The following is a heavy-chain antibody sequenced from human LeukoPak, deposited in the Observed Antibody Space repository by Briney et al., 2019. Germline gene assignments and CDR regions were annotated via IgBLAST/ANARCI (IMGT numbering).Heavy chain of an antibody. D-gene: IGHD2-2*02. V-gene: IGHV3-23*01. CDR3: AKDPAPGSRVPAAIDWFDY. J-gene: IGHJ4*02. Sequence: PGRSLRLSCAASGFTFSSYAMSSVRQAPGKGLGWVSAISGSGGSTYYADSVKGRFPISRDNSKNPLYLQMNSLRAEDTAVYYCAKDPAPGSRVPAAIDWFDYWGQGTLVTVSS. CDR1: GFTFSSYA. CDR2: ISGSGGST.